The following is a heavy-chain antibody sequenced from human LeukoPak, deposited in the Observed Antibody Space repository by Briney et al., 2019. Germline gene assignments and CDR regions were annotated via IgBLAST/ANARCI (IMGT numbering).Heavy chain of an antibody. J-gene: IGHJ4*02. Sequence: GGSLRLSCAASGFTFSSYAMSWVRQAPGKGLEWVSAISGSGGSTYYADSVKGRFTISRDNSKNTLYLQMNSLRAEDTAVYYCARDYTYYYDSSGLPDYWGQGTLVTVSS. CDR3: ARDYTYYYDSSGLPDY. D-gene: IGHD3-22*01. CDR1: GFTFSSYA. V-gene: IGHV3-23*01. CDR2: ISGSGGST.